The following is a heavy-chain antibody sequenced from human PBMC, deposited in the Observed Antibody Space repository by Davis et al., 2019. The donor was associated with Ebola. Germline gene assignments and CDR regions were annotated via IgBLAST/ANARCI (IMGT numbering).Heavy chain of an antibody. D-gene: IGHD3-22*01. CDR3: ARGDSSDGMDV. V-gene: IGHV4-31*03. Sequence: MPSETLSLTCTVSGGSISSGGYYWSWIRQHPGKGLEWIGYIYYSGSTYYNPSLKSRVTISVDTSKNQFSLKLSSVTAADTAVYYCARGDSSDGMDVWGKGTTVTVSS. CDR1: GGSISSGGYY. CDR2: IYYSGST. J-gene: IGHJ6*04.